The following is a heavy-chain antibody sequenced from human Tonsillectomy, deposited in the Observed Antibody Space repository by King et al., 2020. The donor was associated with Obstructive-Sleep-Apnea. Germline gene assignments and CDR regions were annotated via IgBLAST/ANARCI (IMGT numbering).Heavy chain of an antibody. CDR3: VRSGVPLDRGRWYYYFDS. D-gene: IGHD6-13*01. Sequence: VQLVESGGGVVQPGRSLRLSCVASGFTFSDYDMHWVRQAPGKGLDWVAVIEYDGGKQYYVDSVEGRFTISRDDSKNTLYLQMNRLRGDDTAIYYCVRSGVPLDRGRWYYYFDSXGQGTLVTVSS. J-gene: IGHJ4*02. CDR1: GFTFSDYD. CDR2: IEYDGGKQ. V-gene: IGHV3-33*03.